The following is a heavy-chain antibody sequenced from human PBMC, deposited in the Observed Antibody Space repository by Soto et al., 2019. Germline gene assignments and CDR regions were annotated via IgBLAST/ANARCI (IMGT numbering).Heavy chain of an antibody. V-gene: IGHV4-31*03. J-gene: IGHJ5*02. CDR2: IFYAGDT. Sequence: SEPLSLPCTVSGESIATGAFYWGWILLQSGKGPEWIGSIFYAGDTYYNPSLKSRVEISLDGSQNQFSLNLRSVTAADTAVYYCAREGDYRTWFEPWGPGTLVTVSS. D-gene: IGHD4-17*01. CDR3: AREGDYRTWFEP. CDR1: GESIATGAFY.